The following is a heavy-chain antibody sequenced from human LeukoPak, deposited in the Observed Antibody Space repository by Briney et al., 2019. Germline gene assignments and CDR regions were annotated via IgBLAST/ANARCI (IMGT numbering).Heavy chain of an antibody. Sequence: GGSLRLSCAASGFTFDDYGMSWVRQAPGRGLERVSGINWNGGSTGYADSVKGRFTISRDNAKNSLYLQMNSLRAEDTALYYCARDLGPGLAAAGTGFDYWGQGTLVTVSS. V-gene: IGHV3-20*04. J-gene: IGHJ4*02. CDR1: GFTFDDYG. D-gene: IGHD6-13*01. CDR3: ARDLGPGLAAAGTGFDY. CDR2: INWNGGST.